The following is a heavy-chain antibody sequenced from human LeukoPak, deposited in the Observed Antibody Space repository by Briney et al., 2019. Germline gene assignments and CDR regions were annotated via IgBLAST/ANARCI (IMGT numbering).Heavy chain of an antibody. D-gene: IGHD5-18*01. CDR2: INPDGNKK. CDR3: ARDLAYSRLDY. J-gene: IGHJ4*02. Sequence: AGSLRLSGEVAAFISRGNWMNWVRQTPSNGLAWVASINPDGNKKYSADSVKGRFTISRDNAENSLYLQMNSLRVEDTAFYYCARDLAYSRLDYWGQGMLVTVSS. V-gene: IGHV3-7*01. CDR1: AFISRGNW.